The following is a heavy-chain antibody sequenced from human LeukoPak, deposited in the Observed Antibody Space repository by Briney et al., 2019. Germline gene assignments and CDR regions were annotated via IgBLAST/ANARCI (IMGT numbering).Heavy chain of an antibody. CDR3: ARDPTTQTFDY. CDR1: GYTFTSYG. J-gene: IGHJ4*02. V-gene: IGHV1-18*01. D-gene: IGHD4-11*01. Sequence: ASVKVSCKASGYTFTSYGISWVRQAPGQGLEWMGWINTYNGNTNYAQKLQGRVTMTTDTSTTTAYMELRSLTSDDTAVYYCARDPTTQTFDYWGQGTLVTVSS. CDR2: INTYNGNT.